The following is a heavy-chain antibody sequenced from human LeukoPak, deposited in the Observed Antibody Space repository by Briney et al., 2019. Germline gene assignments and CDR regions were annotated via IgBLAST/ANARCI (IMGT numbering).Heavy chain of an antibody. CDR1: GSSISSGDYY. D-gene: IGHD6-13*01. CDR3: ARTSFQVAALANFDY. V-gene: IGHV4-30-4*08. Sequence: PSGTLSLTCTVSGSSISSGDYYWSWIRQPPGKGLEWIGYIYYSGSTYYNPSLKSRVTISVDTSKNQFSLKLSSVTAADTAVYYCARTSFQVAALANFDYWGQGTLVTVSS. CDR2: IYYSGST. J-gene: IGHJ4*02.